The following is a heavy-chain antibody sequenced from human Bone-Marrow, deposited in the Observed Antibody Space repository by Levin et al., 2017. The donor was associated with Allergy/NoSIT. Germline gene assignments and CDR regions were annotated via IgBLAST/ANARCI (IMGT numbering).Heavy chain of an antibody. CDR3: ARAKIREVIPQFCFDY. CDR2: MFYSGYT. D-gene: IGHD3-10*01. CDR1: GGSITNHY. Sequence: SQTLSLTCTVPGGSITNHYWSWIRLSPVKGLEWIGYMFYSGYTSYNPSLKSRVSISVDTSKKQFSLKMRSVTAADTAIYYCARAKIREVIPQFCFDYWGQGARVTVSS. V-gene: IGHV4-59*11. J-gene: IGHJ4*02.